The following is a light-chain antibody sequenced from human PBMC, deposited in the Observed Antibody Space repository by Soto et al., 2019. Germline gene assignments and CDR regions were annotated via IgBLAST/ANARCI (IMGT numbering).Light chain of an antibody. Sequence: EIVLTQSPGTLSLPPGERATISCRASQSVSSSYLAWYQQKPGQAPRLLIYGASSRATGIPDRFSGSGSGTDFTLTISRLEPEDFAVYYCQQYGSSQITFGGGTKV. CDR2: GAS. J-gene: IGKJ4*01. CDR1: QSVSSSY. CDR3: QQYGSSQIT. V-gene: IGKV3-20*01.